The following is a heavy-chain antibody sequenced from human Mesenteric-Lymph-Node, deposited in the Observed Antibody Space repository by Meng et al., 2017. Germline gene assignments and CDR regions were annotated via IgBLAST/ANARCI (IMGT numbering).Heavy chain of an antibody. J-gene: IGHJ6*02. V-gene: IGHV4-61*01. CDR1: GGSVSSSSYY. CDR3: ATDTLESYYDFWSGPPSYYSYYGMDV. Sequence: SETLSLTCTVSGGSVSSSSYYWSWIRQPPGKGLEWIGYIYYSGSTNYNPSLKSRVTISVDTSKNQFSLTLSSVTAADTAVYYCATDTLESYYDFWSGPPSYYSYYGMDVWGQGTTVTVSS. D-gene: IGHD3-3*01. CDR2: IYYSGST.